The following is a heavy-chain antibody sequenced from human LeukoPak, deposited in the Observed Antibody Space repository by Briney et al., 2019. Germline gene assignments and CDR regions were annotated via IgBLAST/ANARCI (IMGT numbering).Heavy chain of an antibody. J-gene: IGHJ5*01. CDR1: GDSISNNY. CDR2: ISSTGSN. V-gene: IGHV4-59*08. Sequence: PSETLSLTCTVSGDSISNNYWNWIRQPPGKGLEWIGYISSTGSNDYNPSLKSRVTISLDTSRNLFSLRLTSVTAADTAVYYCGRHFTGTSGNYYTDSWGQGTLVTVSS. D-gene: IGHD3-10*01. CDR3: GRHFTGTSGNYYTDS.